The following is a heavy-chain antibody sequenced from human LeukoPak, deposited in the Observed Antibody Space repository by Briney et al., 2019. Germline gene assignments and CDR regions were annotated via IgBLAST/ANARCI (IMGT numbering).Heavy chain of an antibody. Sequence: PGGSLRLSCAASGFTFSSYWMNWARQAPGKGLEWVAVISYDGSNRYYADSVKGRFTISRDNSKNTLYLQMNSLRAEDTAVYYCARGGHDSSGYYAGNDYWGQGTLVTVSS. CDR2: ISYDGSNR. CDR1: GFTFSSYW. V-gene: IGHV3-30-3*01. CDR3: ARGGHDSSGYYAGNDY. D-gene: IGHD3-22*01. J-gene: IGHJ4*02.